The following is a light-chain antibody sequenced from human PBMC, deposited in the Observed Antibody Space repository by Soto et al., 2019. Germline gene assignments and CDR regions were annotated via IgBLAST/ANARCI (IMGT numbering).Light chain of an antibody. V-gene: IGLV4-60*02. J-gene: IGLJ3*02. CDR1: SGHSSYI. Sequence: QPVLTQSSSGSASLGSLVKLNCTLSSGHSSYIIAWHQQQPGKAPRYLMKLEGSGSYNKGSGVPDRFSGSSSGADRYLTISNLQFEDEADYYCETWDSNTRVFGGGTKVTVL. CDR2: LEGSGSY. CDR3: ETWDSNTRV.